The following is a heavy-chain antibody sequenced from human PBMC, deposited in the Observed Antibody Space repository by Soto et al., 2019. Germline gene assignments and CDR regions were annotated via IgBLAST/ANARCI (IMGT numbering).Heavy chain of an antibody. D-gene: IGHD2-8*02. V-gene: IGHV1-69*13. CDR1: GDTFSSYA. J-gene: IGHJ3*02. Sequence: SVKVSCKASGDTFSSYAISWVRQAPGQGLEWMGGIIPIFGTANYAQKFQGRVTMTADESTSTAYMELSSLRSEDTAVYYCARRSGNGGVLEADDGFDIWGQGTVVTVSS. CDR3: ARRSGNGGVLEADDGFDI. CDR2: IIPIFGTA.